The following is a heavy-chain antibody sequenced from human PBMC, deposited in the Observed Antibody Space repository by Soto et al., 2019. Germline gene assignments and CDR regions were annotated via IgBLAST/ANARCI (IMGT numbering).Heavy chain of an antibody. CDR1: GFTVSDDH. CDR2: IYYGGTT. J-gene: IGHJ3*02. V-gene: IGHV3-53*02. Sequence: EMKLVETGGGLIQPGGSLRLSCAASGFTVSDDHMSWVRQAPGKGPEWVSVIYYGGTTYYADSVQGRFTISRDKSKNTLYLQMTALRADDTAVYFCAREAAGFDILGQGTMVTVSS. CDR3: AREAAGFDI.